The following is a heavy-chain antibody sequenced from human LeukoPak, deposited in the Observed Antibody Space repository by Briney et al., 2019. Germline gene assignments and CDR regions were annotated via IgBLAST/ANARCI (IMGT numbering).Heavy chain of an antibody. D-gene: IGHD5-12*01. CDR2: INHSGST. J-gene: IGHJ4*02. CDR3: ARGPGYSGYYWTSPLDY. CDR1: GGSFSGYY. Sequence: KPSEILSLTCTVYGGSFSGYYWSWIRQPPGKGLEWIGEINHSGSTNYNPSLKSRVTISVDTSKNQFPLKLSSVTAADTAVYYCARGPGYSGYYWTSPLDYWGQGTLVTVSS. V-gene: IGHV4-34*01.